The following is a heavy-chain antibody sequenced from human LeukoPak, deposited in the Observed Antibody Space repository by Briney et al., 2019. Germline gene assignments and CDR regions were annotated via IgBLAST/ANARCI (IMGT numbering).Heavy chain of an antibody. Sequence: PVGSLRLSCAASGFTFSSYAMSWVRQAPGKGLEWVSAISGSGGSTYYADSVKGRFTISRDNSKNTLYLQMNSLRAEDTAVYYCAKDQDYDILTGYYWTAAYYYGMDVWGQGTTVTVSS. D-gene: IGHD3-9*01. CDR3: AKDQDYDILTGYYWTAAYYYGMDV. CDR2: ISGSGGST. CDR1: GFTFSSYA. V-gene: IGHV3-23*01. J-gene: IGHJ6*02.